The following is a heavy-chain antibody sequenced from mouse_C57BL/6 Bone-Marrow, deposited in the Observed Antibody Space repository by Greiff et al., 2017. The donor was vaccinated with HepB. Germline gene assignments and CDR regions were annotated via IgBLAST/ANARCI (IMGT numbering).Heavy chain of an antibody. Sequence: VQLQQSGPELVKPGTSVKISCKASGYTFTDYYMNWVKQSHGKSLEWFGDINPNYGVTSYNQKFKRKATLTVDKSASTAYMELRSLTSEDSAVYYCASRYYGTVDYWGQGTSVTVSS. CDR1: GYTFTDYY. J-gene: IGHJ4*01. V-gene: IGHV1-26*01. CDR3: ASRYYGTVDY. CDR2: INPNYGVT. D-gene: IGHD1-1*01.